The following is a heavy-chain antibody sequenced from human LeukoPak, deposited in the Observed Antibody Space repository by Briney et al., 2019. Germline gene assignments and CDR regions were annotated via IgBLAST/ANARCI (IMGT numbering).Heavy chain of an antibody. CDR1: GGSVSTSSYC. CDR2: VCYSGST. CDR3: AREIQP. J-gene: IGHJ5*02. D-gene: IGHD1-1*01. V-gene: IGHV4-39*07. Sequence: PSETLSLTCTVSGGSVSTSSYCWCWIRQPPGKGLEWIGRVCYSGSTYYSPSLKSRVTISVDTSKNQFSLKLSSVPAADTAVYYCAREIQPWGQGTLVTVSS.